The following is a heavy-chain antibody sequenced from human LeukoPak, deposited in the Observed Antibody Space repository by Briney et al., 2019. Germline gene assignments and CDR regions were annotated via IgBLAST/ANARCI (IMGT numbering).Heavy chain of an antibody. CDR1: GFTFSSYA. Sequence: GGSLRLSCAASGFTFSSYAVSWVRQAPGKGLEWVSAISGSGGSTYYADSVKGRFTISRDNSKNTLYLQMNSLRAEDTAVYYCAKDNVKDYYDSSGHFDYWGQGTLVTVSS. V-gene: IGHV3-23*01. CDR2: ISGSGGST. J-gene: IGHJ4*02. D-gene: IGHD3-22*01. CDR3: AKDNVKDYYDSSGHFDY.